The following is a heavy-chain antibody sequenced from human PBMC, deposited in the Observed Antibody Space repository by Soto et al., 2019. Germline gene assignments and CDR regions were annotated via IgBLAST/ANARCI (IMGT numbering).Heavy chain of an antibody. D-gene: IGHD5-18*01. CDR1: GFTFSSYA. J-gene: IGHJ4*02. Sequence: QVQLVESGGGVVQPGRSLRLSCAASGFTFSSYAMHWVRQAPGKGLEWVAVISYDGSNKYYADSVKGRFTISRDNSKNTLYLQMNSLRAEDTAVYYCARPDTWIQGIDYWGQGTLVTVSS. CDR3: ARPDTWIQGIDY. CDR2: ISYDGSNK. V-gene: IGHV3-30-3*01.